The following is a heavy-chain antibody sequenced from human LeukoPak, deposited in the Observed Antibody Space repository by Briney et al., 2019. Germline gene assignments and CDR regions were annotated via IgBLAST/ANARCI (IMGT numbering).Heavy chain of an antibody. CDR1: GFTFSSYA. CDR3: AKVPKGGYFDY. V-gene: IGHV3-23*01. D-gene: IGHD2-2*01. J-gene: IGHJ4*02. CDR2: VSGSGTST. Sequence: GGSLRLSCAASGFTFSSYAMSWVRQAPGKGLEWVSGVSGSGTSTYYADYVKGRFAISRDNSKNTLYLQMNSLRAEDTAVYYCAKVPKGGYFDYWGQGTLVTVSS.